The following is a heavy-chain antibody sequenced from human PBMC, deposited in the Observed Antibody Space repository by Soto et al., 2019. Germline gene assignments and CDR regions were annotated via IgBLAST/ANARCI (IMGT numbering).Heavy chain of an antibody. CDR2: IYWNNDE. V-gene: IGHV2-5*01. CDR1: GFSLSTGVG. J-gene: IGHJ4*02. Sequence: QITLKESGPTLVKPTQTLTLTCTFSGFSLSTGVGVGWIRQPPGKALEWLALIYWNNDERYSPSLKSRLTITKDTSKHQVVLTMTTMDPVDTATYYCAHRPSGWYLFDYWGQGTLVTVSS. CDR3: AHRPSGWYLFDY. D-gene: IGHD6-19*01.